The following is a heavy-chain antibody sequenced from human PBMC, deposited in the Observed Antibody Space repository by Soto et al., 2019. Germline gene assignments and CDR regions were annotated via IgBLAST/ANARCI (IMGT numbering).Heavy chain of an antibody. J-gene: IGHJ6*02. CDR1: GFTFSSYA. CDR2: ISGSGGST. D-gene: IGHD3-10*01. V-gene: IGHV3-23*01. CDR3: GLLWFGDPPPGYYGMDV. Sequence: PGGSLRLSCAASGFTFSSYAMSWVRQAPGKGLEWVSAISGSGGSTYYADSVKGRFTISRDNSKNTLYLQMNSLRAEDTAVYYCGLLWFGDPPPGYYGMDVWGQGTTVTVSS.